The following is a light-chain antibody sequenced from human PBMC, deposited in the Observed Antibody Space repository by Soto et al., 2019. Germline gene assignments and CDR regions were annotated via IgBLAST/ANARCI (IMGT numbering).Light chain of an antibody. CDR3: QQYDNPYT. Sequence: DIQMTQSPSSLSVSVGDRVTITCQASQDINNYLNWYQQKPGKAPKLLLYDAVNLEVGVPSRFSGSGSGTNFTFTISSLQPEDIATYYCQQYDNPYTFGQGTRLEIK. CDR1: QDINNY. J-gene: IGKJ2*01. CDR2: DAV. V-gene: IGKV1-33*01.